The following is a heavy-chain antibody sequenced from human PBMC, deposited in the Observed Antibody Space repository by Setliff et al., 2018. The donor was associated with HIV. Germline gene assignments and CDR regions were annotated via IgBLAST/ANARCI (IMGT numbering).Heavy chain of an antibody. CDR2: INPNSGGT. D-gene: IGHD6-13*01. Sequence: ASVKVSCKAAGGTLRRYGISWARQAPGQGLEWMGWINPNSGGTNYTRKFQGRVTMTRDTSISTAYMELNSLRSDDTAVYYCARDLVWPYSSRWYDAFDIWGQGTMVTVSS. J-gene: IGHJ3*02. CDR1: GGTLRRYG. V-gene: IGHV1-2*02. CDR3: ARDLVWPYSSRWYDAFDI.